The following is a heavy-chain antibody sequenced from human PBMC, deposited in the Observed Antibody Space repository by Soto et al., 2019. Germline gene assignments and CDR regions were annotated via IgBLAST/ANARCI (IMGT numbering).Heavy chain of an antibody. Sequence: LGGSLSLSCAASGFTFSSYSMNWVRQAPGKGLEWVSSISSSSSYIYYADSVKGRFTISRDNAKNSLYLQMNSLRAEDTAVYYCARGWGSPLYYFDYWGQGTLVTVSS. CDR2: ISSSSSYI. CDR1: GFTFSSYS. CDR3: ARGWGSPLYYFDY. V-gene: IGHV3-21*01. J-gene: IGHJ4*02. D-gene: IGHD7-27*01.